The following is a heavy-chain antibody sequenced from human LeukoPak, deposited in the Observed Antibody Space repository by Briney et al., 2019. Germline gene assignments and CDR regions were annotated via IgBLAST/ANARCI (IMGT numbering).Heavy chain of an antibody. J-gene: IGHJ4*02. D-gene: IGHD3-22*01. CDR3: ARDGSSGYYDTFDY. CDR1: GGSISSGDYY. CDR2: IYTSGST. V-gene: IGHV4-61*02. Sequence: SQTLSLTCTVSGGSISSGDYYWSWIRQPPGKGLEWIGRIYTSGSTNYNPSLKSRVTMSVDTSKNQFSLKLSSVTAADTAVYYCARDGSSGYYDTFDYWGQGTLVTVSS.